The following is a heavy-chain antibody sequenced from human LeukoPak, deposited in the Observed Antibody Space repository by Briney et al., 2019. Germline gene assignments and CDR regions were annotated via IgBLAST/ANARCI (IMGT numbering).Heavy chain of an antibody. Sequence: SETLSLTCTVSGGSISSYYWSWIRQPPGKGLEWIGYIYYSGSTNYNPSLKSRVTISVDTSKNQFSLKLSSVTAADTAVYYCARDGGIRSLDYWGQGTLVTVSS. J-gene: IGHJ4*02. CDR3: ARDGGIRSLDY. D-gene: IGHD3-16*01. CDR2: IYYSGST. CDR1: GGSISSYY. V-gene: IGHV4-59*12.